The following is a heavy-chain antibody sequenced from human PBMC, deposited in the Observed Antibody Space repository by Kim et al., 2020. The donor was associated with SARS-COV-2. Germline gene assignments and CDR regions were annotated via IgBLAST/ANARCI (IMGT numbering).Heavy chain of an antibody. CDR1: GGSFSGYY. D-gene: IGHD6-19*01. J-gene: IGHJ6*03. Sequence: SETLSLTCAVYGGSFSGYYWSWIRQPPGKGLEWIGEINHSGSTNYNPSLKSRVTISVETSKNQFSLKLSSVTAADTAVYYCARGTRQWLVRGPYYYYMEVWGKGTTVTVSS. CDR3: ARGTRQWLVRGPYYYYMEV. V-gene: IGHV4-34*01. CDR2: INHSGST.